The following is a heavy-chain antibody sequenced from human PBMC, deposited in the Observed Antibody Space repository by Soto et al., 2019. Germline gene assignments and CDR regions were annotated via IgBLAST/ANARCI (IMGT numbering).Heavy chain of an antibody. Sequence: QVQLVESGGGVVQPGTSLRLSCAASGFTFKTHAMHWVRQAPGKGLEWMAVIAYDGNEKFYADSVQGRFTISRDNSKNALYLQINTLRNADTAVYYCGKDVGDYGPYYYGVDVWGQGTTVTVSS. J-gene: IGHJ6*02. CDR1: GFTFKTHA. V-gene: IGHV3-30*18. D-gene: IGHD1-26*01. CDR2: IAYDGNEK. CDR3: GKDVGDYGPYYYGVDV.